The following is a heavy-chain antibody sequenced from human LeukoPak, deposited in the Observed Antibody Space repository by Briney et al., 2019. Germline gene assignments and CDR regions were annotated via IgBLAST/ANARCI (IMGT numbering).Heavy chain of an antibody. CDR3: ARGGAASGFDP. CDR2: ISYDGSNK. Sequence: GGSLRLSCAASGFTFSGYAMHWVRQAPGKGLEWVAVISYDGSNKYYADSVKGRFTISRDNSKNTLYLQMNSLRAEDTAVYYCARGGAASGFDPWGQGTLVTVSS. D-gene: IGHD6-13*01. CDR1: GFTFSGYA. J-gene: IGHJ5*02. V-gene: IGHV3-30*14.